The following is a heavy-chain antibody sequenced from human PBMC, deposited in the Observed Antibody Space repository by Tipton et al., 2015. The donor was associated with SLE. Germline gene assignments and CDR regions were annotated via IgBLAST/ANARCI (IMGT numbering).Heavy chain of an antibody. CDR1: GGSISSSSYY. J-gene: IGHJ3*02. CDR2: IYYSGST. CDR3: ARHSYYGVLPDAFDI. Sequence: TLSLTCTVSGGSISSSSYYWGWIRQPPGKGLEWIGSIYYSGSTYYNPSLKSRVTISVDTSKNQFSLKLSSVTAADTAVYYCARHSYYGVLPDAFDIWGQGTMVTVSS. V-gene: IGHV4-39*01. D-gene: IGHD4-17*01.